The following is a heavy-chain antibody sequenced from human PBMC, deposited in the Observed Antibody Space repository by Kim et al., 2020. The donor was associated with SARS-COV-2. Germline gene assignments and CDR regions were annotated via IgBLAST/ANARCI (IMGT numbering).Heavy chain of an antibody. CDR1: GFTFSSYG. CDR2: ISYDGSNK. CDR3: AKESGSGSYYAWTYYYYGMAF. V-gene: IGHV3-30*18. J-gene: IGHJ6*02. Sequence: GSLRLSCAASGFTFSSYGMHWVRQAPGKGLEWVAVISYDGSNKYYADSVKGRFTISRDNSKNTLYLQMNSLRAEDTAVYYCAKESGSGSYYAWTYYYYGMAFGGQGTTVTAPS. D-gene: IGHD3-10*01.